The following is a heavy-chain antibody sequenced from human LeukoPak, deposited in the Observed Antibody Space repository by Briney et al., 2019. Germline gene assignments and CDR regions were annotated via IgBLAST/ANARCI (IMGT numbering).Heavy chain of an antibody. CDR3: ARGDFYSGSFLDY. CDR1: GYTFTGYY. CDR2: INPNSGGT. D-gene: IGHD3-10*01. V-gene: IGHV1-2*02. Sequence: GASVKVSCKASGYTFTGYYMHWVRQAPGQGLEWMGWINPNSGGTNYAQKFQGRVTMTRDTSITTAYLELSRLTSDDTAVYYCARGDFYSGSFLDYWGQGTLVTVSS. J-gene: IGHJ4*02.